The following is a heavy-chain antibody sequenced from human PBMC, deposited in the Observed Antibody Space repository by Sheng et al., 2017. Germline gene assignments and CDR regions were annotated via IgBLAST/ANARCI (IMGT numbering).Heavy chain of an antibody. D-gene: IGHD1-26*01. V-gene: IGHV4-39*07. CDR3: ARDARIVGATSIDY. Sequence: QLQLQESGPGLVKPSETLSLTCIVSGASISSTSYYCGWVRQPPGKGLQWIGTIDSSGGAYYNPSLTSRVIISIDTSKNQFSLKLRSVTAADTAVYYCARDARIVGATSIDYWGQGTLVIVPX. CDR1: GASISSTSYY. CDR2: IDSSGGA. J-gene: IGHJ4*02.